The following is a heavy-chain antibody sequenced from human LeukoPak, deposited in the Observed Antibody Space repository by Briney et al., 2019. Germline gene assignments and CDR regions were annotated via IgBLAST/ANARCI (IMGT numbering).Heavy chain of an antibody. CDR3: ARDNGDY. V-gene: IGHV3-48*04. Sequence: GGSLRLSCAASGFTFSSYSMNWVRQAPGKGLEWVSYIRSSSRTIYYADSVKGRFTISRDNAKNSLYLQMNSLRAEDTAVYYCARDNGDYWGQGTLVTVSS. J-gene: IGHJ4*02. CDR1: GFTFSSYS. CDR2: IRSSSRTI.